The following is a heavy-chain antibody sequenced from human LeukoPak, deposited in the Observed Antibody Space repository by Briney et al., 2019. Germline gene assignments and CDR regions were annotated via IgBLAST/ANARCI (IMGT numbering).Heavy chain of an antibody. D-gene: IGHD4-17*01. V-gene: IGHV4-34*01. Sequence: SETLSLTCAVYGGSFSGYYWSWIRQPPGKGLEWIGGINHSGSTNYNPSLKSRVTISVDTSKNQFSLKLSSVTAADTAVYYCASSTVTGGEDYWGQGTLVTVSS. CDR1: GGSFSGYY. CDR2: INHSGST. J-gene: IGHJ4*02. CDR3: ASSTVTGGEDY.